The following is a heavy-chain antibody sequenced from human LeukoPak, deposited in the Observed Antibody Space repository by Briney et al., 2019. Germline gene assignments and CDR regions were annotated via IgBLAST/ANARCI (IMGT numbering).Heavy chain of an antibody. CDR2: IYHSGST. CDR3: AREGPHYYGMDV. CDR1: GGSISSSNW. V-gene: IGHV4-4*02. Sequence: SGTLSLTCAVSGGSISSSNWWSWVRQPPGKGLEWIGEIYHSGSTNYNPSLNSRVTRSVDTSTTQCSLKLSSVTAADTAVYYCAREGPHYYGMDVWGQGTTVTVSS. J-gene: IGHJ6*02.